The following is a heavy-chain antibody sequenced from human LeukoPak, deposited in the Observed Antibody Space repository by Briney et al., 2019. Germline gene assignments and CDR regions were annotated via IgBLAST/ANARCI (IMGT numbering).Heavy chain of an antibody. Sequence: SCTASGYTFTSYAMHWVRQAPGKGLEWVAVISKDGSDRYYPGSVRGRFTIPRDNSKNTIYLQMDSLRAEDTAIYYCARDYWWNYDYWGQGTLVTVSS. CDR2: ISKDGSDR. J-gene: IGHJ4*02. D-gene: IGHD1-7*01. CDR3: ARDYWWNYDY. V-gene: IGHV3-30-3*01. CDR1: GYTFTSYA.